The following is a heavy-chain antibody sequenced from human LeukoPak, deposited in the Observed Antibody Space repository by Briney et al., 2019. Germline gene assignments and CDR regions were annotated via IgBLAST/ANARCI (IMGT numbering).Heavy chain of an antibody. CDR3: ARDFDQYSGRFGGFGHDL. CDR2: ISAYNGNT. J-gene: IGHJ5*02. Sequence: ASVKVSCKASGYTFTSYGINWVRQAPGQGLEWMGWISAYNGNTNYAQRLQGRVTMTTDTSTSTAYMELRSLRSDDTAVYYCARDFDQYSGRFGGFGHDLWGQGTLVTVSS. CDR1: GYTFTSYG. V-gene: IGHV1-18*01. D-gene: IGHD1-26*01.